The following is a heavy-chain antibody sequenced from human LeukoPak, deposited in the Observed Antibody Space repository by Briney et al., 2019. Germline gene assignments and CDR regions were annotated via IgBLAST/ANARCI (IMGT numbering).Heavy chain of an antibody. Sequence: PGGSLRLSCAASGFTFSSYAMSWDRQAPGKGLEWVSAISGSGGSTYYADSVKGRFTISRDNSKNTLYLQMNSLRAEDTAVYYCAKDLYSSSSGWFDPWGQGTLVTVSS. CDR1: GFTFSSYA. CDR2: ISGSGGST. CDR3: AKDLYSSSSGWFDP. V-gene: IGHV3-23*01. J-gene: IGHJ5*02. D-gene: IGHD6-6*01.